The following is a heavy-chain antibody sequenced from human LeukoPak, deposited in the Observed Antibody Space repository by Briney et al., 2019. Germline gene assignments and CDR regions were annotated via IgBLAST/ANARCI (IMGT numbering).Heavy chain of an antibody. CDR1: GYTFTRYD. J-gene: IGHJ6*03. D-gene: IGHD6-6*01. V-gene: IGHV1-8*01. Sequence: GASVKVSCKASGYTFTRYDINWVRQATGQGLDWMGWMNPNSGNTGYAQKFQGRVTMTRNTSISTAYMELSSLRSEDTAVYYCARGDSSSSTRYYYYYYMDVWGKGTTVTVSS. CDR2: MNPNSGNT. CDR3: ARGDSSSSTRYYYYYYMDV.